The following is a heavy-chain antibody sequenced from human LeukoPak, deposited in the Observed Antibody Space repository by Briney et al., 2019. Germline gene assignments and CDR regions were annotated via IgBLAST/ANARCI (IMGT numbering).Heavy chain of an antibody. CDR1: GYTFTGYY. J-gene: IGHJ4*02. V-gene: IGHV1-2*02. CDR2: INPDSGGT. Sequence: ASVKVSCKASGYTFTGYYMHWVRQAPGQGLEWMGWINPDSGGTNYAQKFQGRVTMTRDTSISTAYMELSRLRSDDTAVYYCARESRGDYEGEYWGQGTLVTVSS. D-gene: IGHD4-17*01. CDR3: ARESRGDYEGEY.